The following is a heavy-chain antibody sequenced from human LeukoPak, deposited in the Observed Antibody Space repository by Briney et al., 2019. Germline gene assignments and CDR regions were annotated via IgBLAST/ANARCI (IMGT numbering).Heavy chain of an antibody. CDR2: IHSDGTT. J-gene: IGHJ4*02. V-gene: IGHV4-4*09. D-gene: IGHD3-16*01. CDR3: ARLNFRGGEALHFDS. CDR1: GGSLTNYY. Sequence: SETLSLTCSVSGGSLTNYYWGWIRQPPGKGLEFIGYIHSDGTTNYDSSLQSRVAISLDTSKIQFSLRPYSVTAADTALYFCARLNFRGGEALHFDSWGQGTLVTVSS.